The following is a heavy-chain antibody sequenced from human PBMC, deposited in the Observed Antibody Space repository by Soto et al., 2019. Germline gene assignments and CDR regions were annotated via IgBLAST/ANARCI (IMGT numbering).Heavy chain of an antibody. CDR1: GGSISNYY. CDR2: IYKSGTT. D-gene: IGHD1-1*01. CDR3: AREVQYWFDP. V-gene: IGHV4-59*01. J-gene: IGHJ5*02. Sequence: SETLSLTCSVSGGSISNYYWSWIRQPPGKGLEWIGYIYKSGTTSYNPSLKSRVTISIDTSKNQFSLRLSSVTAADTAVYYCAREVQYWFDPRGQGTLVTVSS.